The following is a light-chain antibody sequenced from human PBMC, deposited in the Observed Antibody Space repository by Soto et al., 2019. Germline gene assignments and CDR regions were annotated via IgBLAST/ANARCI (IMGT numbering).Light chain of an antibody. V-gene: IGKV3-15*01. CDR3: QQYNNWPPRWT. CDR1: QSVSTN. J-gene: IGKJ1*01. Sequence: EIVMTQSPATLSVSPGERATLSCRASQSVSTNLAWYQQKPGQAPRLLIYRASTRATGIPARFSGGGSGTDFTLTISSLQSEDFAVYICQQYNNWPPRWTFGQGTKVEIK. CDR2: RAS.